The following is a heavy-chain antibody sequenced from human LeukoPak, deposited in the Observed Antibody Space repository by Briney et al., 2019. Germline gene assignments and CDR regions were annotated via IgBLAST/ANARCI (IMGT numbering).Heavy chain of an antibody. J-gene: IGHJ3*02. CDR2: INQDGSEK. V-gene: IGHV3-7*01. CDR3: AREGRPNAFDI. Sequence: GGTLRLSCAASGFTFSNYWMSWVRQAPGKGLEWVANINQDGSEKYYVDSVKGRLTISRDYPKNSLYLQVNSLRAEDTAVYYCAREGRPNAFDIWGQGTMVTVSS. CDR1: GFTFSNYW. D-gene: IGHD1-1*01.